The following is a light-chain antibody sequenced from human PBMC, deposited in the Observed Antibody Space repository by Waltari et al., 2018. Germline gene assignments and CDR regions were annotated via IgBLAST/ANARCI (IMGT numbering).Light chain of an antibody. Sequence: QSVLTQPPSASGTPGQRVTISCSGGISNIGDNTVNWYQQVPGTAPKLLIYSLNQRPSGVPHRFSGSISGTSASLAISGLQAEDEADYYCSAWDDRLNGYVFGTGTKVTVL. CDR1: ISNIGDNT. V-gene: IGLV1-44*01. CDR2: SLN. CDR3: SAWDDRLNGYV. J-gene: IGLJ1*01.